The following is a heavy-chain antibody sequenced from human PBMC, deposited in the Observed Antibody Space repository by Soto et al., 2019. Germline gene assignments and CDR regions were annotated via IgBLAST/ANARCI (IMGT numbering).Heavy chain of an antibody. V-gene: IGHV3-30*03. CDR3: ARAYCSSTSCHDY. CDR1: GFTFSSYG. J-gene: IGHJ4*02. CDR2: ISHDGRNE. Sequence: GGSLRLSCAASGFTFSSYGMHWVRQAPGKGLEWVAVISHDGRNEYYGDSVKGRFTISRDNSKNTLYLQMNSLRAEDTAVYYCARAYCSSTSCHDYWGQGTLVTVSS. D-gene: IGHD2-2*01.